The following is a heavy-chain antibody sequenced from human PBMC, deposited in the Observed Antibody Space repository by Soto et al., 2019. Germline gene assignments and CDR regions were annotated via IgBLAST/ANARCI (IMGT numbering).Heavy chain of an antibody. J-gene: IGHJ4*02. CDR2: ISGSGGAT. CDR1: GLTFSNYG. D-gene: IGHD2-2*01. CDR3: AKAIYTSPIYYFDS. V-gene: IGHV3-23*01. Sequence: PGGSLRLSCAASGLTFSNYGMNWVRQAPGKGLEWVSAISGSGGATYYAESVKGRFTISRDNSKNTLYVQINSPRAEDTAVYYCAKAIYTSPIYYFDSWGQGTLVTVSS.